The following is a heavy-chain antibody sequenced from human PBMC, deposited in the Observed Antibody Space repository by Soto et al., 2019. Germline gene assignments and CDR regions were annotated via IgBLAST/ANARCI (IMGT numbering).Heavy chain of an antibody. CDR2: IWYDGSNK. J-gene: IGHJ6*03. CDR3: ARARHEELYCSGGSCYSSRSRWPVDYYYMDV. V-gene: IGHV3-33*01. D-gene: IGHD2-15*01. Sequence: GGSLRLSCAASGFTFSSYGMHWVRQAPGKGLEWVAVIWYDGSNKYYADSVKGRFTISRDNSKNTLYLQMNSLRAEDTAVYYCARARHEELYCSGGSCYSSRSRWPVDYYYMDVWGKGTTVTVSS. CDR1: GFTFSSYG.